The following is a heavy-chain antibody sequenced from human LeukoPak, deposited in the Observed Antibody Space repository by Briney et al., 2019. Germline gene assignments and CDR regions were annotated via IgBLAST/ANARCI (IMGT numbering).Heavy chain of an antibody. CDR2: ISGSGGST. D-gene: IGHD3-16*01. Sequence: GSLRLSCAASGFTFSSYAMSWVRQAPGKGLEWVSAISGSGGSTYYADSVKGRFTISRDNSKNTLYLQMNSLRAEDTAVYYCAKDSIALGDFQHWGQGTLVTVSS. CDR3: AKDSIALGDFQH. V-gene: IGHV3-23*01. J-gene: IGHJ1*01. CDR1: GFTFSSYA.